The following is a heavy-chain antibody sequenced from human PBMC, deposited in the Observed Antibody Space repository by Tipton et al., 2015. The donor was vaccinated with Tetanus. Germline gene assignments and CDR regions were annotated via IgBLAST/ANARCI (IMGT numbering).Heavy chain of an antibody. CDR1: GYTFTSYG. V-gene: IGHV1-18*01. D-gene: IGHD2-15*01. J-gene: IGHJ4*02. CDR3: ARDEGRYCSGGSCYFHY. Sequence: QLVQSGAEVKKPGASVKVSCKASGYTFTSYGISWVRQAPGQGLEWMGWISACNGNTNYAQKLQGRVTMTTDTSTSTAYMELRSLRSDDTAVYYCARDEGRYCSGGSCYFHYWGQGTLVTVSS. CDR2: ISACNGNT.